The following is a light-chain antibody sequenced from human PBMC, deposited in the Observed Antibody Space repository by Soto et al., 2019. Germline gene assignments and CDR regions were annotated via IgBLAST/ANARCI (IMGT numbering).Light chain of an antibody. V-gene: IGKV1-5*03. CDR3: QHYDGFPWT. CDR1: QNISNW. CDR2: KAS. Sequence: EIQMTQSPSTLSASIGERVTITCRASQNISNWLAWYQQKPGKAPKLLIYKASSLEGGVPSRFSGSAAGTELTLTISSRQHDDFATYYCQHYDGFPWTFGQGTKVEIK. J-gene: IGKJ1*01.